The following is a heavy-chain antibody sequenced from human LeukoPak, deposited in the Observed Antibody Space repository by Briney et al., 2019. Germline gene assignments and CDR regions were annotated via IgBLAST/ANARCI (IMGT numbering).Heavy chain of an antibody. CDR2: ISYDGGNK. CDR3: ARSSRKMTTLDY. Sequence: GGSLRLSCAASGFTFSSYAMHWVRQAPGKGLEWVAVISYDGGNKYYADSVKGRFTISRDNSKNTLYLQMNSLRAEDTAVYYCARSSRKMTTLDYWGQGTLVTVSS. CDR1: GFTFSSYA. J-gene: IGHJ4*02. V-gene: IGHV3-30-3*01. D-gene: IGHD3-16*01.